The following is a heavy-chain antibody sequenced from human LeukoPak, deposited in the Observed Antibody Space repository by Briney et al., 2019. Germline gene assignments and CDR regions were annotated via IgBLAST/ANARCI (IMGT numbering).Heavy chain of an antibody. Sequence: SETLSLTCTVSGGSVSSYYWSWIRQPPGKGLEWIGYIYYGGITNYNPSLKSRVTISVDTSKNQFSLKLSSVTAADTAVYYCARVGGVPLGAFDIWGQGTMVTVSS. D-gene: IGHD3-16*01. CDR1: GGSVSSYY. CDR3: ARVGGVPLGAFDI. V-gene: IGHV4-59*02. J-gene: IGHJ3*02. CDR2: IYYGGIT.